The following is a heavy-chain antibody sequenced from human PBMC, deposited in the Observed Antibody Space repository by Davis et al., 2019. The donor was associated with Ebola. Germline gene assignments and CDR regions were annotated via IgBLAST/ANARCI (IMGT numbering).Heavy chain of an antibody. V-gene: IGHV4-34*01. Sequence: SETLSLTCAVYGGSFSGYYWSWIRQPPGTGLEWIGEINHSGNTNYNPSLKSRVTISVDTSKNQFSLKLSSVTAADTAVYYCARGYYDFWTLVGMDVWGQGTTVTVSS. CDR1: GGSFSGYY. J-gene: IGHJ6*02. CDR2: INHSGNT. D-gene: IGHD3-3*01. CDR3: ARGYYDFWTLVGMDV.